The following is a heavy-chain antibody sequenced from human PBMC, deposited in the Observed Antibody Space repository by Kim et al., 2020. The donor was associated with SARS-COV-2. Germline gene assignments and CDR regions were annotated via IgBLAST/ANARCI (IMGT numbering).Heavy chain of an antibody. J-gene: IGHJ6*02. D-gene: IGHD4-17*01. V-gene: IGHV3-23*01. CDR3: AKEGYDYGDYGYYYYHGMDV. Sequence: RFNISRDNSKNTLYLQMNSLRAEDTAVYYCAKEGYDYGDYGYYYYHGMDVWGQGTTVTVSS.